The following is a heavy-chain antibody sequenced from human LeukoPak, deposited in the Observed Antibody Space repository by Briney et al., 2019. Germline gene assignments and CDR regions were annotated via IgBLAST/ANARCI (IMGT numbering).Heavy chain of an antibody. CDR3: VRGSVLRYFDC. Sequence: SETLSLTCTVSGGSISSYYWSWIRQPPGKGLEWIGYIYYSGSTNYNPSLKSRVTITVDTSKNQFSLKLSSVTAADTAVYYCVRGSVLRYFDCWGQGTLVTVSS. V-gene: IGHV4-59*01. CDR1: GGSISSYY. J-gene: IGHJ4*02. CDR2: IYYSGST. D-gene: IGHD3-9*01.